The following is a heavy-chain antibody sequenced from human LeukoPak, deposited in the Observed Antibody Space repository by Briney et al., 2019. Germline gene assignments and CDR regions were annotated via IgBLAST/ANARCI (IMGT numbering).Heavy chain of an antibody. D-gene: IGHD6-13*01. CDR3: VREIGAPGPFDF. V-gene: IGHV3-74*01. J-gene: IGHJ3*01. CDR2: ISRDGTIT. Sequence: GGSLRLSCAASGFTFSSNWMHWVRQVPGKGLAWVSRISRDGTITNYADSVKGRFTISRDSAKNTLYLQMNSLRAEDTAVFYCVREIGAPGPFDFWGPGTMVAVSS. CDR1: GFTFSSNW.